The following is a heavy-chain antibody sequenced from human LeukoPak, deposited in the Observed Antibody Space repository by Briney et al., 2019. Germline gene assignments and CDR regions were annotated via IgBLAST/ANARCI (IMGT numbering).Heavy chain of an antibody. CDR2: IYYNGNT. CDR1: GDSIISHY. J-gene: IGHJ5*02. V-gene: IGHV4-59*11. Sequence: SETLSFTCSVSGDSIISHYWSWIRQPPGKGLEWIGNIYYNGNTNFNPSLKSRVTISIDTSKNQFSLEMTSMAPADTAVYFCARVQAPKWFDRWGQGTLVTVSS. CDR3: ARVQAPKWFDR.